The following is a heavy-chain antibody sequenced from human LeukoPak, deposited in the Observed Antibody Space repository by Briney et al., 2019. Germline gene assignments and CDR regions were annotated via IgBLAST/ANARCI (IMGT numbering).Heavy chain of an antibody. D-gene: IGHD2-15*01. Sequence: GESLKISCKGSGYSFTSYWIAWVRQMPGKGLEWMGIIYPRDSDARYSPSFQGQVTISADKSINTAYLQWSSLKASDTAMYYCARARYCSGGSCYAEYWGQGTLVTVSS. V-gene: IGHV5-51*01. CDR1: GYSFTSYW. CDR3: ARARYCSGGSCYAEY. CDR2: IYPRDSDA. J-gene: IGHJ4*02.